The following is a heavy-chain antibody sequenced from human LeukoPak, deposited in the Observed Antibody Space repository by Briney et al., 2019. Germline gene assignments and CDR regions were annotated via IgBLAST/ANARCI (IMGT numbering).Heavy chain of an antibody. Sequence: GASVKVSCKASGYTFTSYGISWVRQAPGQGLEWMGGISAYNGNTNYAQKLQGRVTMTTDTYTSTVYMELSSLRSEDTAVYYCARDYEGGRTTHNWFDPWGQGTLVTVSS. CDR3: ARDYEGGRTTHNWFDP. J-gene: IGHJ5*02. CDR1: GYTFTSYG. D-gene: IGHD1-1*01. CDR2: ISAYNGNT. V-gene: IGHV1-18*01.